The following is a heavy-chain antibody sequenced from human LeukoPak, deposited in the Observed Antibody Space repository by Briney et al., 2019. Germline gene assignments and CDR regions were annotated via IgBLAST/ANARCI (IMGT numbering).Heavy chain of an antibody. V-gene: IGHV4-34*01. D-gene: IGHD4-17*01. CDR1: GGSFSGYY. CDR3: ARGVGSYGDYGVRYDAFDI. Sequence: SETLSLTCAVYGGSFSGYYWSWIRQPPGKGLEWIGEIKHSGSTNYNPSLKSRVTISVDTSKNQFSLKLSSVTAADTAVYYCARGVGSYGDYGVRYDAFDIWGQGTMVTVSS. CDR2: IKHSGST. J-gene: IGHJ3*02.